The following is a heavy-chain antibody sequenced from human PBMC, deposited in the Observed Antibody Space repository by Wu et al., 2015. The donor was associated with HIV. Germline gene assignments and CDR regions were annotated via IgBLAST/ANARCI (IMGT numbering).Heavy chain of an antibody. J-gene: IGHJ6*03. CDR1: GGTFSSYA. D-gene: IGHD6-6*01. CDR3: ARGGGIGIAAHPLDYYYYYYMDV. CDR2: IIPIFGTA. Sequence: QVQLVQSGAEVKKAWGPPVKVSCKASGGTFSSYAISWVRQAPGQGLEWMGGIIPIFGTANYAQKFQGRVTITADESTSTAYMELSSLRSEDTAVYYCARGGGIGIAAHPLDYYYYYYMDVWGKGTTVTVSS. V-gene: IGHV1-69*12.